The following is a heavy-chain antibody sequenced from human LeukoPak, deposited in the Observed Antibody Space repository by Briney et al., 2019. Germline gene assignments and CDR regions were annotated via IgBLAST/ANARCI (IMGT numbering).Heavy chain of an antibody. Sequence: PGGSLRLSCAASGFTFRGYSMNWVRQAPGKGLEWVSSISSYNDYIYYADSVKGRFTISRDNAKNSLYLEMNGLRAEDTAVYYCARDGGYCTKGVCYLDYWGQGTLVTVSS. CDR1: GFTFRGYS. J-gene: IGHJ4*02. CDR3: ARDGGYCTKGVCYLDY. CDR2: ISSYNDYI. D-gene: IGHD2-8*01. V-gene: IGHV3-21*01.